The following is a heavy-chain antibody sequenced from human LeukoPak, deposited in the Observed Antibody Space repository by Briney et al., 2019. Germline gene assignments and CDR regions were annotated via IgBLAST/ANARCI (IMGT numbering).Heavy chain of an antibody. Sequence: PSETLSLTCAVYGGSFSGYYWSWIRQPPGKGLEWIGEINHSGSTNYNPSLKSRVTISVDTSKNQFSLKLSSVTAADTAVYYCAXXXXXXXXLAARRRSFGMDVWGQGTTVTVSS. CDR3: AXXXXXXXXLAARRRSFGMDV. D-gene: IGHD6-6*01. CDR2: INHSGST. CDR1: GGSFSGYY. J-gene: IGHJ6*02. V-gene: IGHV4-34*01.